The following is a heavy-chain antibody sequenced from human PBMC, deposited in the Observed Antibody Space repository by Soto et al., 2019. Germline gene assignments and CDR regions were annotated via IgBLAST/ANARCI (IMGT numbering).Heavy chain of an antibody. Sequence: QVQLVESGGGVVQPGRSLRLSCAASGFTFSRYAMHWVRQAPGKGLEWVAVISYDGSNKYYADSVKGRFTISRDNSKNTLYLQMNSLRAEDTAVYYCSRVSSGCLDYWGQGTLVTVSS. D-gene: IGHD6-19*01. CDR1: GFTFSRYA. V-gene: IGHV3-30-3*01. CDR3: SRVSSGCLDY. CDR2: ISYDGSNK. J-gene: IGHJ4*02.